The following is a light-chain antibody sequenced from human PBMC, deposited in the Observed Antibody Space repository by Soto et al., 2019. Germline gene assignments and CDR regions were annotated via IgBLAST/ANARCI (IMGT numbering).Light chain of an antibody. CDR3: QQSYSTPWT. J-gene: IGKJ1*01. CDR1: QSISNY. Sequence: DIQMTQSPSSLSASVGDRVTITCRASQSISNYLSWYQQIPGKAPKLLIYAASTLRSGVSSRFSGSVSGTDFTLTISSLQPEDFATYYGQQSYSTPWTFGQGTKVEIK. CDR2: AAS. V-gene: IGKV1-39*01.